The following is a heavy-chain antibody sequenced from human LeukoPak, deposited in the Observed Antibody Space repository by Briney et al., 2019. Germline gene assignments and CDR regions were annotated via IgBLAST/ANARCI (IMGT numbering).Heavy chain of an antibody. CDR1: GGSISSSTYY. V-gene: IGHV4-39*07. CDR3: ARAKVAYYDILTGYYAYYMDV. D-gene: IGHD3-9*01. CDR2: IYYSGNT. J-gene: IGHJ6*03. Sequence: PSETLSLTCTVSGGSISSSTYYWGWIRQPPGKGLEWIGNIYYSGNTYYNPSLKSRVAISVDTSKNQFSLKLSSVTAADTAVYYCARAKVAYYDILTGYYAYYMDVWGKGTTVTVSS.